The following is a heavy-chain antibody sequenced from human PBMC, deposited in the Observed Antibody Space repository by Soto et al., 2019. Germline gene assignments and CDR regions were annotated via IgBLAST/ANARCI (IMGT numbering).Heavy chain of an antibody. CDR1: GGSISSSIYY. D-gene: IGHD3-22*01. V-gene: IGHV4-39*01. CDR2: IFYSGGT. CDR3: ARQASGYYYGWFDP. Sequence: SETLSLTCTVSGGSISSSIYYWAWIRQSPGKGLEWIGTIFYSGGTFYTPSLKSRVTMSVDTSNNQFSLKLSSVTAADTAVYYCARQASGYYYGWFDPWGQGTLVTVS. J-gene: IGHJ5*02.